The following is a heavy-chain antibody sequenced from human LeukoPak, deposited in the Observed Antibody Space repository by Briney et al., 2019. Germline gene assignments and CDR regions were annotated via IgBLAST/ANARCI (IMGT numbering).Heavy chain of an antibody. D-gene: IGHD2-8*01. V-gene: IGHV4-34*01. J-gene: IGHJ4*02. CDR1: GGSFSGYY. CDR2: INHSGST. Sequence: SETLSLTCAVYGGSFSGYYWSWLRQPPGKGLEWIGEINHSGSTNYNPSLKSRVTISVDTSKNQFSLKLSSVTAADTAVYYCARGGGANIVLMVYAPYYFDYWGQGTLVTVSS. CDR3: ARGGGANIVLMVYAPYYFDY.